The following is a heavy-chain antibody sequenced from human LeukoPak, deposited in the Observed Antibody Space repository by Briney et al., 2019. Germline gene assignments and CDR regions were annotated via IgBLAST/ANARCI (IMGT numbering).Heavy chain of an antibody. CDR1: GFTFSSYE. CDR2: ISSSGSTI. CDR3: ARGPFPYYYDSSGYRKRAFDI. D-gene: IGHD3-22*01. Sequence: PGGSLRLSCAASGFTFSSYEMNWVRQAPGKGLEWVSYISSSGSTIYCADSVKGRFTISRDNAKNSLFLQMNSLRAEDTAAYYCARGPFPYYYDSSGYRKRAFDIWGQGTMVTVSS. J-gene: IGHJ3*02. V-gene: IGHV3-48*03.